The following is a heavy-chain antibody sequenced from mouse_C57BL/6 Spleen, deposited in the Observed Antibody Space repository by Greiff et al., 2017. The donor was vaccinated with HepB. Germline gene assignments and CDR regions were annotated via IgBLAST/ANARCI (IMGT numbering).Heavy chain of an antibody. CDR1: GYAFSSSW. V-gene: IGHV1-82*01. CDR2: IYPGDGDT. J-gene: IGHJ2*01. Sequence: VQLQQSGPELVKPGASVKISCKASGYAFSSSWMNWVKQRPGKGLEWIGRIYPGDGDTNYNGKFKGKATLTADKSSSTAYMQLSSLTSEDSAVYFCARRGTYNYFDYWGQGTTLTVSS. D-gene: IGHD5-1*01. CDR3: ARRGTYNYFDY.